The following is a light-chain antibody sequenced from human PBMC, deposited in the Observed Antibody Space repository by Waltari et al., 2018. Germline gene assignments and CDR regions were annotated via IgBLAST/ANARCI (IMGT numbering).Light chain of an antibody. CDR1: EDISDF. CDR2: DTS. Sequence: DIQMTQSPSSLSASVGDRVTITCQASEDISDFLNWYQQKPGKAPKLLSYDTSNLEIGVPSRFSGSGSGTDFSFTISSLQPEDLATYYCQQYDSLPLTFGGGSKVEI. J-gene: IGKJ4*01. CDR3: QQYDSLPLT. V-gene: IGKV1-33*01.